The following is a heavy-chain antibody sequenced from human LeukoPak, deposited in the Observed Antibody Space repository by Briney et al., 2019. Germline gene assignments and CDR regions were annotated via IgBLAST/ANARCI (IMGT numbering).Heavy chain of an antibody. J-gene: IGHJ4*02. CDR2: INSDGSST. CDR3: ASGQHDFWSGYYDY. CDR1: DFSFITYA. D-gene: IGHD3-3*01. Sequence: GGSLRLSCAASDFSFITYAMSWVRQAPGKGLVWVSRINSDGSSTSYADSVKGRFTISRDNAKNTLYLQMNSLRAEDTAVYYCASGQHDFWSGYYDYWGQGTLVTVSS. V-gene: IGHV3-74*01.